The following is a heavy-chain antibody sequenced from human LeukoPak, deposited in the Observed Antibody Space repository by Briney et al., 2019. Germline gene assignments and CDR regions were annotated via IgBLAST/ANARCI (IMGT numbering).Heavy chain of an antibody. CDR1: GFTFSSYS. D-gene: IGHD3-22*01. J-gene: IGHJ3*02. CDR2: ISSSGGTI. Sequence: GGSLRLSCAASGFTFSSYSMNWVRQAPGKGLEWVSYISSSGGTIYYADSVKGRFTISRDNAKNSLYLQMNSLRAEDTAVYYCAKEETYYYDSSGYYYGGRGAFDIWGQGTMVTVSS. CDR3: AKEETYYYDSSGYYYGGRGAFDI. V-gene: IGHV3-48*04.